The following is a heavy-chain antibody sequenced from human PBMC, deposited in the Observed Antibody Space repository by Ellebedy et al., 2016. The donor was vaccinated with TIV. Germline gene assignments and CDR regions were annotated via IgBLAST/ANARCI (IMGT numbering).Heavy chain of an antibody. CDR3: AGDGPEYCSGGSCEGDAFDI. Sequence: AASVKVSCKASGYSFSSYYMHWVRQAPGQGLEWMGIINPSGGSTSYAQKLQGRVTMTRDTSTSTVDMELSSLRSEDTAVYYCAGDGPEYCSGGSCEGDAFDIWGQGTMVTVSS. V-gene: IGHV1-46*04. CDR2: INPSGGST. J-gene: IGHJ3*02. D-gene: IGHD2-15*01. CDR1: GYSFSSYY.